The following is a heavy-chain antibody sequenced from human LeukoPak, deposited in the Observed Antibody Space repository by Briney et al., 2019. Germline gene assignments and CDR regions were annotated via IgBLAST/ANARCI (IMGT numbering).Heavy chain of an antibody. D-gene: IGHD3-10*01. V-gene: IGHV3-53*01. J-gene: IGHJ4*02. CDR1: GFTVSSNY. Sequence: PGGSLRLSCAASGFTVSSNYMSWVRQAPGKGLEWVSVIYSGGSTYYADSVKGRFTISRDNSKNTLYLQMNSLRAEDTAVYYCARGPSGYYGSGSYYFDYWGQGTLVTVSS. CDR2: IYSGGST. CDR3: ARGPSGYYGSGSYYFDY.